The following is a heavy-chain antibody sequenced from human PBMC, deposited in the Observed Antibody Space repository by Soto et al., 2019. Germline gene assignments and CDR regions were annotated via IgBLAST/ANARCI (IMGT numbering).Heavy chain of an antibody. CDR1: GFSLSTSGVG. CDR3: VGEGVTTSHFDY. J-gene: IGHJ4*02. D-gene: IGHD4-17*01. CDR2: IYWDDDK. Sequence: QITLKESGPTLVNPTQTLTLTCTFSGFSLSTSGVGVGWIRQPPGKALEWLALIYWDDDKRYSPSLKSRLTITKDTSKNQVVLTMTNMEAVDTATYYCVGEGVTTSHFDYWGQGTLVTVSS. V-gene: IGHV2-5*02.